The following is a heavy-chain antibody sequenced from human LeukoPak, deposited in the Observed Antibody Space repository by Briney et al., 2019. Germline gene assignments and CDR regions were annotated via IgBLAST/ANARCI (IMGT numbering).Heavy chain of an antibody. J-gene: IGHJ4*02. CDR3: AKERSSSGWYHYFDY. D-gene: IGHD6-19*01. Sequence: PGGSLRLSCAASGFTFSSYGMSWVRQAPGKGLEWVAFIRYDGSNKYYADSVKGRFTISRDNSKNTLYLQMNSLRAEDTAVYYCAKERSSSGWYHYFDYWGQGTLVTVSS. CDR2: IRYDGSNK. CDR1: GFTFSSYG. V-gene: IGHV3-30*02.